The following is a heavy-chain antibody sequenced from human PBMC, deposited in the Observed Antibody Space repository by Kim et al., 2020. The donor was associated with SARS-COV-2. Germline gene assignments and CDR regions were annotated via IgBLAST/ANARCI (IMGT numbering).Heavy chain of an antibody. CDR2: VNPKSGDT. J-gene: IGHJ4*02. CDR1: GYTLTDYY. Sequence: ASVKVSCKASGYTLTDYYIHWVRQAPGQGLEYMGWVNPKSGDTKSAQKFEGRVTMTRDTSINAVCMELSGLRSDDTAIYYCTRGSPIGGALRWHDYWGQG. CDR3: TRGSPIGGALRWHDY. V-gene: IGHV1-2*02. D-gene: IGHD3-16*01.